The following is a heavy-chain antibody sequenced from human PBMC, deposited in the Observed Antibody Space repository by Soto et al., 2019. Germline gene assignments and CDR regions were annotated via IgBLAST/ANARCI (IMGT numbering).Heavy chain of an antibody. CDR3: AKSTHAAPESAAAAGPYYYMDV. V-gene: IGHV3-23*01. CDR1: GFTFSSYA. Sequence: GGSLRLSCAASGFTFSSYAMSWVRQAPGKGLEWVSAISGSGGSTYYADSVKGRFTISRDNSKNTLYLQMNSLRAEDTAVYYCAKSTHAAPESAAAAGPYYYMDVWGKGTTVTVSS. J-gene: IGHJ6*03. D-gene: IGHD6-13*01. CDR2: ISGSGGST.